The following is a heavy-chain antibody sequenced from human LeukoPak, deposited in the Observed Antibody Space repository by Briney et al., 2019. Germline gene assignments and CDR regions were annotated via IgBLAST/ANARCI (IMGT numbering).Heavy chain of an antibody. Sequence: GGSLRLSCGPSVYTFWRCYVIGVRQAPGKGLEWVGRIKSKTDGGTTDYAAPVKGRFTIPSVDSKNPLYLQINSLRIVVKTVYYFVVVTRGDPFDIWGQGTMVTVSS. D-gene: IGHD3-22*01. CDR2: IKSKTDGGTT. V-gene: IGHV3-15*01. CDR3: VVVTRGDPFDI. J-gene: IGHJ3*02. CDR1: VYTFWRCY.